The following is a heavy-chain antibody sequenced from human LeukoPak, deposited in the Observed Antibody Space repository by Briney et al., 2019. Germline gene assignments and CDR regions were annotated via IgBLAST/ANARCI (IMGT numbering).Heavy chain of an antibody. CDR2: MYYTGST. V-gene: IGHV4-59*01. J-gene: IGHJ3*02. Sequence: PSETLSLTCTVSGGSISSFYWSWFRQPPGKGLEWIGYMYYTGSTYYNPSLKSRVSLSVDTSKNQFSLKLNSVTAADTAVYYCARAGYDTATGYCGAFDIWGQGTLVTVSS. CDR1: GGSISSFY. CDR3: ARAGYDTATGYCGAFDI. D-gene: IGHD3-9*01.